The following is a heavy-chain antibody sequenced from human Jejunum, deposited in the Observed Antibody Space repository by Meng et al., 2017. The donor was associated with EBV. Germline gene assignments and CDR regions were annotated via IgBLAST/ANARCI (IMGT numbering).Heavy chain of an antibody. CDR1: SDSISNSNW. J-gene: IGHJ4*02. CDR2: VYHSGST. D-gene: IGHD6-19*01. V-gene: IGHV4-4*02. Sequence: QVQLQETGPGLVKPSGTLSLTCTVSSDSISNSNWWSWARQPPGKGLEWIGEVYHSGSTYYNPSLRSRVTISLDYSKNQFSLTLSSVTAADTAVYYCATFNSGSYKYHFDHWGRGILVTVSS. CDR3: ATFNSGSYKYHFDH.